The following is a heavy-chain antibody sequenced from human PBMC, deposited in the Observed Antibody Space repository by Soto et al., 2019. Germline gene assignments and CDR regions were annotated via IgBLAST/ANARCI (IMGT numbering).Heavy chain of an antibody. J-gene: IGHJ4*02. CDR2: IWYDGSNK. CDR3: ARWGIAAGDH. V-gene: IGHV3-33*01. CDR1: GFTFSSYG. Sequence: QVQLVESGGGVVQPGRSLRLFSAASGFTFSSYGMHWVRQAPGKGLEWVAVIWYDGSNKYYADSVKGRFTISRDNSKNTLYLQMNSLRAEDTAVYYCARWGIAAGDHWGQGTLVTVSS. D-gene: IGHD6-13*01.